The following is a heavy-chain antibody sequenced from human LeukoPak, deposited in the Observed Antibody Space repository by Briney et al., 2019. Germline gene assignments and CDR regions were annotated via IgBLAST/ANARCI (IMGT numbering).Heavy chain of an antibody. CDR1: GGSINSYY. D-gene: IGHD3-10*01. CDR2: IYYSGST. V-gene: IGHV4-59*01. CDR3: ARGSGQWGFDS. Sequence: SETLCLTCTVSGGSINSYYWSWIRQPPGKTLEWIGYIYYSGSTNYNPSLRSRVTISVDSSKNQFSLKLSSVTAADTAVYYCARGSGQWGFDSWGQGTLVTVSS. J-gene: IGHJ4*02.